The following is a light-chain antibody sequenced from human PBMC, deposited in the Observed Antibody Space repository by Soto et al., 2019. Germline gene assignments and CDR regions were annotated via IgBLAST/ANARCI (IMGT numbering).Light chain of an antibody. Sequence: DIQMTQSPSTLSASVGDRVTITCRASQSISSWLAWYQQKPGKAPKLLIYKASSLESGVPSRISSCRSGTEFTLNISSLQPDDFATYACQQYNSYPSCGGGTKVEIK. CDR2: KAS. CDR3: QQYNSYPS. J-gene: IGKJ4*01. CDR1: QSISSW. V-gene: IGKV1-5*03.